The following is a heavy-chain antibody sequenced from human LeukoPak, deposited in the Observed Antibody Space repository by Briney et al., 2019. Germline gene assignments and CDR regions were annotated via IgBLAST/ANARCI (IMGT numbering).Heavy chain of an antibody. CDR3: TFLGSQLLGQYGDYTRGY. V-gene: IGHV3-73*01. J-gene: IGHJ4*02. CDR2: IRSKANSYAT. Sequence: PGGSLRLSCAASGFTFSGSAMHWVRQASGKGLEWVGRIRSKANSYATAYAASVKGRFTISRDDSKNTAYLQMNSLKTEDTAVYYCTFLGSQLLGQYGDYTRGYWGQGTLVTVSS. CDR1: GFTFSGSA. D-gene: IGHD4-17*01.